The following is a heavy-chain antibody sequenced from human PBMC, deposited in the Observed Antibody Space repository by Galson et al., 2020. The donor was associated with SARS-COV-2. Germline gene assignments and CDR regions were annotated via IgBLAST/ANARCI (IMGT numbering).Heavy chain of an antibody. CDR3: ARLDTSGYYTWFNP. Sequence: SETLSLTCTVSGGSISSGSSYWSWIRPPAGKGLEWIGRLYTSGSTTYNPSHKSRLTLSVDTSKSQFSLKLSSLTAADTAVYFCARLDTSGYYTWFNPWGQGTLVTVSS. CDR2: LYTSGST. V-gene: IGHV4-61*02. CDR1: GGSISSGSSY. D-gene: IGHD3-22*01. J-gene: IGHJ5*02.